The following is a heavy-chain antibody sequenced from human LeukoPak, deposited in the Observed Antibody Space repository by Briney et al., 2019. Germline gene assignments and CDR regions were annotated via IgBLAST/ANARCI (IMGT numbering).Heavy chain of an antibody. Sequence: SETLSLTCAVSGYSISSGYYWGWIRQPPGKGLEWIGSIYHSGSTYYNPSLKSRVTISVDTSKNQFSLKLSSVTAADTAVYYCASTHYGDGRFGYWGQGTLVTVSS. V-gene: IGHV4-38-2*01. CDR2: IYHSGST. CDR3: ASTHYGDGRFGY. CDR1: GYSISSGYY. J-gene: IGHJ4*02. D-gene: IGHD3-16*01.